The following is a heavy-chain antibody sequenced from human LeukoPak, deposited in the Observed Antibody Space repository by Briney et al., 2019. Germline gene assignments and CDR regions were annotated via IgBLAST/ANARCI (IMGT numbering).Heavy chain of an antibody. D-gene: IGHD2-8*01. CDR3: ARFGCKNGVCYRVAFDI. CDR2: ISAYNGNT. Sequence: ASVKVSCKASGYTFTSYGISWVRQAPGQGLEWIGWISAYNGNTNYAQKLQGRVTMTTDTSTSTAYMELRSLRSDDTAVYYCARFGCKNGVCYRVAFDIWGQGTMVTVSS. V-gene: IGHV1-18*01. CDR1: GYTFTSYG. J-gene: IGHJ3*02.